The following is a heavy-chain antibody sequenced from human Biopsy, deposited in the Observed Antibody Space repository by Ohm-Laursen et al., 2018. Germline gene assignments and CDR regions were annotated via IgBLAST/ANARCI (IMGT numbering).Heavy chain of an antibody. V-gene: IGHV4-34*08. Sequence: SDTLSLTCEVYGKTFSDYYWSWIRQPPGKGLEWIGQINQSGRTNYNPSLKSRVNISADKSNNQFSLKLTSVTSAGTAVYFCGNEVHGRDYWGLGALVTASS. D-gene: IGHD2-15*01. CDR1: GKTFSDYY. CDR2: INQSGRT. CDR3: GNEVHGRDY. J-gene: IGHJ4*02.